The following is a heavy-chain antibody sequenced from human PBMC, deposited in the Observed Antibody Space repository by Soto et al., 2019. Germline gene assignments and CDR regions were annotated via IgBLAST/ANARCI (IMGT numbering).Heavy chain of an antibody. D-gene: IGHD5-18*01. J-gene: IGHJ6*02. CDR1: GGSISSGDYY. V-gene: IGHV4-30-4*01. CDR2: IYYSGST. CDR3: ASASPVVTDV. Sequence: QVQLQESGPGLVKPSQTLSLTCTVSGGSISSGDYYWSWIRQPPGKGLEWIGYIYYSGSTYYNPALXSRVXIXVDTSTNQFSPKLSSVTAADTAVYYCASASPVVTDVWGQGTTVTVSS.